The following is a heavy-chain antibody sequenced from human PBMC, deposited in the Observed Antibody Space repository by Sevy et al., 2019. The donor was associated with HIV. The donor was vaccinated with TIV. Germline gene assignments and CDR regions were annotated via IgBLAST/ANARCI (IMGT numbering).Heavy chain of an antibody. CDR3: ARDRVIFGGGGDLDV. J-gene: IGHJ6*02. Sequence: ASVKVSCKTSASTFTAYYMHWLRQAPGQGLEWMGWINPNSDGTKYAQRFQGRVSMTADTSISTAYMELSRLTSDDTAVYYCARDRVIFGGGGDLDVWGQGTTVTVSS. CDR1: ASTFTAYY. D-gene: IGHD3-3*02. CDR2: INPNSDGT. V-gene: IGHV1-2*02.